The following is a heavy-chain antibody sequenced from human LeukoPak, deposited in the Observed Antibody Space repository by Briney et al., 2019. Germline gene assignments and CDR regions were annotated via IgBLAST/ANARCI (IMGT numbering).Heavy chain of an antibody. CDR2: IYYSGST. V-gene: IGHV4-59*01. D-gene: IGHD4-11*01. Sequence: SETLSLTCTVSGGSISSYYWSWIRQPPGKGLEWIGYIYYSGSTNYNPSLKSRVTISVDTSKYQFSLKLSSVTAADTAVYYCARGPPMTTVTTYYYYYMDVWGKGTTVTVSS. CDR1: GGSISSYY. CDR3: ARGPPMTTVTTYYYYYMDV. J-gene: IGHJ6*03.